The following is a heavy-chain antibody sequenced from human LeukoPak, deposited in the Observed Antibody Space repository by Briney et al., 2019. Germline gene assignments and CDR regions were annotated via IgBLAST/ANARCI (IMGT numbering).Heavy chain of an antibody. J-gene: IGHJ4*02. V-gene: IGHV3-30*02. D-gene: IGHD3-16*01. CDR2: IRYDGSNK. CDR1: GFTFSSYG. CDR3: AKDTGLAPGGNFDY. Sequence: GGTLRLSCAASGFTFSSYGMHWVRQAPGKGLEWVAFIRYDGSNKYYADSVKGRFTISRDNSKNTLYLQMNSLRAEDTAVYYCAKDTGLAPGGNFDYWGQGTLVTVSS.